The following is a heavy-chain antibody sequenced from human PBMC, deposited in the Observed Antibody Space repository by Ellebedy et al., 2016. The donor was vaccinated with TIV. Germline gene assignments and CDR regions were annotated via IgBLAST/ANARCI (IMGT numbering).Heavy chain of an antibody. J-gene: IGHJ3*02. Sequence: GGSLRLSXAASGFTFSSYSMNWVRQAPGKGLEWVSSISSSSSYIYYADSVKGRFTISRDNAKNSLYLQMNSLRAEDTAVYYCASSGTNAFDIWGQGTMVTVSS. CDR3: ASSGTNAFDI. D-gene: IGHD1-14*01. CDR2: ISSSSSYI. V-gene: IGHV3-21*01. CDR1: GFTFSSYS.